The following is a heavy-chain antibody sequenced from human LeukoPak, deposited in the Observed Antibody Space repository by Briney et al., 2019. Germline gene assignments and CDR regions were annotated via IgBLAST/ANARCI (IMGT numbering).Heavy chain of an antibody. CDR2: INHSGST. D-gene: IGHD2-8*01. CDR1: GGSFSGYY. J-gene: IGHJ6*02. Sequence: SETLSLTCAVYGGSFSGYYWSWIRQPPGKGLEWIGEINHSGSTNYNPSLKSRVTISVDTSKNQFSLKLSSVTAADTAVYYCARLLTVYAGLLGNYQYGMDVWGQGTTVTVSS. CDR3: ARLLTVYAGLLGNYQYGMDV. V-gene: IGHV4-34*01.